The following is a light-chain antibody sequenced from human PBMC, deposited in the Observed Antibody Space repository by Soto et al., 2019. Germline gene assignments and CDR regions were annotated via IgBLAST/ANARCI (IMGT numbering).Light chain of an antibody. J-gene: IGKJ1*01. V-gene: IGKV3-20*01. CDR3: QQYGSSPGT. CDR1: QSVSSSY. CDR2: GAA. Sequence: EIVLTQSPGTLSLFPGERATLSCRASQSVSSSYLAWYQQKPGQAPRLLIYGAASRATGIPDRFSGSGSGTDFALTISRREPEDFAVYYCQQYGSSPGTFGQGTKVEIK.